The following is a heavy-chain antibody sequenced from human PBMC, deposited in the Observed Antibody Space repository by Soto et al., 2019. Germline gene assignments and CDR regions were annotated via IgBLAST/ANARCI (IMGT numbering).Heavy chain of an antibody. CDR2: ISSSSNTI. Sequence: EVQLVESGGGLVQPGGSLRLSCAASGFTFSSYSMNWVRQAPGKGLEWVSYISSSSNTIYYADSVKGRFTISRDNAKNSLYLQMNRLRAEDTAVYYCARDNVDLIAVAGTRSVIGMDGWGQGTTVTVSS. J-gene: IGHJ6*02. CDR1: GFTFSSYS. V-gene: IGHV3-48*01. CDR3: ARDNVDLIAVAGTRSVIGMDG. D-gene: IGHD6-19*01.